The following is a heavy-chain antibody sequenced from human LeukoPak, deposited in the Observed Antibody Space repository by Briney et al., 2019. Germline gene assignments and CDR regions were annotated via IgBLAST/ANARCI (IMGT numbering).Heavy chain of an antibody. CDR3: ARVTGELNFDY. D-gene: IGHD1-26*01. CDR1: GFTLSSYW. Sequence: AGGSLRLSCAASGFTLSSYWMSWVRQAPGKGLEWVPNIKQDGSEKYYVDSVKGRFTISRDNAKNSLYLQMNSLRAEDTAVYYCARVTGELNFDYWGQGTLVTVSS. CDR2: IKQDGSEK. J-gene: IGHJ4*02. V-gene: IGHV3-7*01.